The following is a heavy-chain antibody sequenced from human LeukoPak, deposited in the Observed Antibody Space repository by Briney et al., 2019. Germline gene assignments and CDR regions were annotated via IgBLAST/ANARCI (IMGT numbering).Heavy chain of an antibody. D-gene: IGHD2-8*01. CDR2: LSDSGST. V-gene: IGHV4-39*07. Sequence: SETLSLTCTVSGGSISSSRYYWGWIRRTPGKGLEWIASLSDSGSTYYNPSLRSRLILSVDTSKNQFSLKVISVTAADTAVYYCAAMYTSSHSWGQGTLVTVSS. CDR3: AAMYTSSHS. J-gene: IGHJ5*02. CDR1: GGSISSSRYY.